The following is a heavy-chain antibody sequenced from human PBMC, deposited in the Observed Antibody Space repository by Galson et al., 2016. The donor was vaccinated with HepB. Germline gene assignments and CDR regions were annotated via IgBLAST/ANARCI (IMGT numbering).Heavy chain of an antibody. CDR2: IKYDVSEE. D-gene: IGHD2-8*01. Sequence: SLRLSCAASGFTFSSYWMTWVRQAPGKGLEWVANIKYDVSEEYYADFVKGRFAISRDNAQKSLYLQINSLRSDDTAVYYCAGGNGILLPYWGQGTLVTVSS. J-gene: IGHJ4*02. CDR1: GFTFSSYW. CDR3: AGGNGILLPY. V-gene: IGHV3-7*04.